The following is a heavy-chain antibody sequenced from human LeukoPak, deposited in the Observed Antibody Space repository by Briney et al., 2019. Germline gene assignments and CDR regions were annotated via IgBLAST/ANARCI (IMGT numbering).Heavy chain of an antibody. Sequence: SVKVSCKASGGTFSSYAISWVRQAPGQGLEWMGRIIPIFGTANYAQKFQGRVTITTDESTSTAYMELSSLRSEDTAVYYCARGPNWNYEDPWYFDYWGQGTLVTVSS. D-gene: IGHD1-7*01. CDR2: IIPIFGTA. CDR3: ARGPNWNYEDPWYFDY. V-gene: IGHV1-69*05. J-gene: IGHJ4*02. CDR1: GGTFSSYA.